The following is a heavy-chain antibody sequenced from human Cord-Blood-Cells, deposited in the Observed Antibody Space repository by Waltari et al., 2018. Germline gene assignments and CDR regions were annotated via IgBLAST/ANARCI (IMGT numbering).Heavy chain of an antibody. V-gene: IGHV4-39*01. CDR2: IYYSGST. Sequence: QLQLQESGPGLVKPSETLSLTCTVSGGSISSSSYYWGWIRQPPGKGLEWIGSIYYSGSTYYNPSLKSRVTISVDTSKNQFYLKLSSVTAADTAVYYCARRYCSSTSCYWYFDLWGRGTLVTVSS. J-gene: IGHJ2*01. CDR3: ARRYCSSTSCYWYFDL. D-gene: IGHD2-2*01. CDR1: GGSISSSSYY.